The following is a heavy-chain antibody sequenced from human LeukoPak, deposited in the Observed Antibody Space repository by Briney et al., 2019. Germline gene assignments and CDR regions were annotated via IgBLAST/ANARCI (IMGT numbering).Heavy chain of an antibody. CDR2: INHSGSI. V-gene: IGHV4-34*01. CDR3: ASVVVVTAIWSY. CDR1: GGSFSNYY. J-gene: IGHJ4*02. D-gene: IGHD2-21*02. Sequence: SETLSLTCGVYGGSFSNYYWTWIRQPPGKGLEWIGEINHSGSINYNPPLKSRVTISVDTSKNQFSLKLSSVTAADTAVYFCASVVVVTAIWSYWGQGTLVTVSS.